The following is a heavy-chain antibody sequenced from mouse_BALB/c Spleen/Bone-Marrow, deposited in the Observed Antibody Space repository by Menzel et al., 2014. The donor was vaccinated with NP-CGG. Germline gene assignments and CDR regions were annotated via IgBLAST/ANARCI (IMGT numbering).Heavy chain of an antibody. CDR3: ARYYYGSSLFAY. CDR2: IDPANGNT. Sequence: VQLQQSGAELVKPGASVKLSCTASGFNIKDTYMYWVKQRPEQGLEWIGRIDPANGNTKYDPKFQDKATITADTSSNTAYLQLSSLTSEDTAVYYCARYYYGSSLFAYWGQGTLVTVFA. D-gene: IGHD1-1*01. V-gene: IGHV14-3*02. CDR1: GFNIKDTY. J-gene: IGHJ3*01.